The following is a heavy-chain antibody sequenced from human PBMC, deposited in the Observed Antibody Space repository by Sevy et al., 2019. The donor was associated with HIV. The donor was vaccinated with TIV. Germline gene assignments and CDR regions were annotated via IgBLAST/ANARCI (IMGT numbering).Heavy chain of an antibody. V-gene: IGHV3-49*03. CDR2: IRSKTYGGTT. CDR3: TRDRNLEMGSIPTDY. CDR1: GFSFGDYA. J-gene: IGHJ4*02. Sequence: GGSPRLSCSGFGFSFGDYALSWFRQGPGKGLEWVSFIRSKTYGGTTEYAASVKGRFIVSRDDSKSIAYLQMNSLKTEDSAVYYCTRDRNLEMGSIPTDYWGQGTLVTVSS. D-gene: IGHD3-10*01.